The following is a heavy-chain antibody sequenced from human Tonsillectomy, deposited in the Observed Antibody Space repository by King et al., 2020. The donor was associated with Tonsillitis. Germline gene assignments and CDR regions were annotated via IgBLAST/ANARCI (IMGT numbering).Heavy chain of an antibody. D-gene: IGHD7-27*01. J-gene: IGHJ4*02. CDR2: IYYSGST. Sequence: VQLQESGPGLVKPSETLSLTCTVSGASFSSDYWSWIRQPPGEGLEWIGYIYYSGSTNYNPSLKSRVTISLDTSKNQFSLRLSSVTAADTAVYFCARERVTGDENYCDSWGQGTLVTVSS. V-gene: IGHV4-59*01. CDR1: GASFSSDY. CDR3: ARERVTGDENYCDS.